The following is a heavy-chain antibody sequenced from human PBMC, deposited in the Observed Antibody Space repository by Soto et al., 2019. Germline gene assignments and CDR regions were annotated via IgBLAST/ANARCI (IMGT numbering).Heavy chain of an antibody. CDR1: GYTFTSYD. Sequence: ASVKVSCKASGYTFTSYDINWVRQAPGQRLEWMGWINAGNGNTKFSQKFQGRVTITRDTSASTAYMELRGLRSEDTAVYYCAILGTYYFDNSDNYFDFWGQGTLVTVSS. J-gene: IGHJ4*02. CDR3: AILGTYYFDNSDNYFDF. V-gene: IGHV1-3*01. CDR2: INAGNGNT. D-gene: IGHD3-22*01.